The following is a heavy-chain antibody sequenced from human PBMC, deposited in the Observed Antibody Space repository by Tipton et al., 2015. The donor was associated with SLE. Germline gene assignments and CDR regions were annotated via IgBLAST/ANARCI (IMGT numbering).Heavy chain of an antibody. J-gene: IGHJ6*02. Sequence: TLSLTCTVSGGSISSGYYYWSWIRQPAGKGLEWIGRVFVSGVTNYNPPLKSRVTISVDTSKNQFSLKLSSVTAADTAVYYCARGGVLRYFDWLSLGQGLDVWGQGTTVTVSS. CDR3: ARGGVLRYFDWLSLGQGLDV. CDR2: VFVSGVT. D-gene: IGHD3-9*01. CDR1: GGSISSGYYY. V-gene: IGHV4-61*02.